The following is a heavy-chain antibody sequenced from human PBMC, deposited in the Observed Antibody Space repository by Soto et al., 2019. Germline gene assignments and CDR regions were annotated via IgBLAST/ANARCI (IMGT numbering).Heavy chain of an antibody. CDR3: ARDLAVADYWYFDL. CDR2: ISAYNGNT. V-gene: IGHV1-18*01. J-gene: IGHJ2*01. CDR1: GYTFTSYG. D-gene: IGHD6-19*01. Sequence: QVQLVQSGAEVKKPGASVKVSCKASGYTFTSYGISWVRQAPGQGLEWMGWISAYNGNTNYAQKRQARVTMTTDTATSTAYMELRSLRSDDTAVYYCARDLAVADYWYFDLWGRGTLVTVSS.